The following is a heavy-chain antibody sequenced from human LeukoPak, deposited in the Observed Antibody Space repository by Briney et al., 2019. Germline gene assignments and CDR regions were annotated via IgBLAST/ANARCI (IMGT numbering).Heavy chain of an antibody. Sequence: ASVKVSCKASGYTFTSYGISWVRQAPGQGLEWMGCISAYNGNTNYAQKLQGRVTMTTDTSTSTAYMELRSLRSDDTAVYYCARHRRAIVGATPLGPWFDPWGQGTLVTVSS. V-gene: IGHV1-18*01. CDR3: ARHRRAIVGATPLGPWFDP. D-gene: IGHD1-26*01. CDR2: ISAYNGNT. CDR1: GYTFTSYG. J-gene: IGHJ5*02.